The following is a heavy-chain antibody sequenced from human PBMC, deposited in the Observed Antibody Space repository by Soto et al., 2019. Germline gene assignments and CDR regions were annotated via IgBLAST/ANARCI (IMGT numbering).Heavy chain of an antibody. CDR1: GGSFGKSA. CDR3: ATGVIWIGYFTVDS. Sequence: SVKVSCKASGGSFGKSAINWVRQTPGQGLEWLGGFIPVYRTLNYAQKFQGRVTITADESTGTAYMTLSSLASDDTAVYYCATGVIWIGYFTVDSWGQGTRVTASS. V-gene: IGHV1-69*13. J-gene: IGHJ4*02. CDR2: FIPVYRTL. D-gene: IGHD3-3*01.